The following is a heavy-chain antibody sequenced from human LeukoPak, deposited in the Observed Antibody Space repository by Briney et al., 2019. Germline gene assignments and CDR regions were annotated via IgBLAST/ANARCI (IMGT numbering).Heavy chain of an antibody. J-gene: IGHJ4*02. V-gene: IGHV4-59*01. CDR3: AREGGSYQGGYYFDY. Sequence: SETLSLTCTVSGGSISSYYGSWIRQPPGKGLEWMGYIYYSGSTNYNPSLKSRVTISVDTSKNQFSLKLSSVTAADTAVYYCAREGGSYQGGYYFDYWGQGTLVTVSS. D-gene: IGHD1-26*01. CDR2: IYYSGST. CDR1: GGSISSYY.